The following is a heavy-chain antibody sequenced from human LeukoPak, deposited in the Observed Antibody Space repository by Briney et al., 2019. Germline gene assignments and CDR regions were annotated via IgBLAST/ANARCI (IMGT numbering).Heavy chain of an antibody. Sequence: PSEALSLTCAVYGGSFSGYYWSWIRQPPGKGLEWIGEINHSGSTNYNTSLKSRVTISVDTSKNQFSLKLSSVTAADTAVYYCARVGWLQDGYWGQGTLVTVSS. CDR1: GGSFSGYY. CDR3: ARVGWLQDGY. J-gene: IGHJ4*02. V-gene: IGHV4-34*01. D-gene: IGHD5-24*01. CDR2: INHSGST.